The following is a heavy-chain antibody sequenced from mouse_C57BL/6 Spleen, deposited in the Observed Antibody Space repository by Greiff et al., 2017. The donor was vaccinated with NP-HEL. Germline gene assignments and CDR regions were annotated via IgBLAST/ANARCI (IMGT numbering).Heavy chain of an antibody. V-gene: IGHV1-50*01. CDR2: IDPSDSYT. Sequence: QVQLQQPGAELVKPGASVKLSCKASGYTFTSYWMQWVKQRPGQGLEWIGEIDPSDSYTNYNQKFKGKATLTVDTSSSTAYMQLSSLTSEDSAVYYCARITGTKGYYFDYWGQGTTLTVSS. CDR3: ARITGTKGYYFDY. D-gene: IGHD4-1*01. CDR1: GYTFTSYW. J-gene: IGHJ2*01.